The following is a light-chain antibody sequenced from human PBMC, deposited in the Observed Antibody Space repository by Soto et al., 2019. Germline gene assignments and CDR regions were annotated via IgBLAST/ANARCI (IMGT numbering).Light chain of an antibody. CDR2: AVV. CDR3: KSYAGSNTYV. V-gene: IGLV2-8*01. Sequence: QSALTQPPSASGSPGQSGTISCTGTKSDICVYDFVSWHQHHPGKAPRLIIYAVVQRPSGVPDRFSGSKSGNTASLTVSGLQAADEADYFCKSYAGSNTYVFGSGTKVTVL. J-gene: IGLJ1*01. CDR1: KSDICVYDF.